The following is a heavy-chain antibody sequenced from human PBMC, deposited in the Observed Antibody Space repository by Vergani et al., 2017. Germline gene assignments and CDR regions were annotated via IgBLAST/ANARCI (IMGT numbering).Heavy chain of an antibody. V-gene: IGHV4-61*10. D-gene: IGHD3-22*01. CDR2: IYYSGST. CDR3: ARDYYDSSGWFDP. J-gene: IGHJ5*02. Sequence: QVQLQESGPGLLRPSETLSLTCTVSGGSVSSGSYYWTWLRQPAGKGLELIGYIYYSGSTNYNPSLQSRVTISLDTSKNQFSLNLSSVTTADTAVYYCARDYYDSSGWFDPWGQGTLVTVSS. CDR1: GGSVSSGSYY.